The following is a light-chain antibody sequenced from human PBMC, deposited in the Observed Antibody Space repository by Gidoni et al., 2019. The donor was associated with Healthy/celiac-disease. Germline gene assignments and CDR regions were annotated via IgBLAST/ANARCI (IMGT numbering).Light chain of an antibody. CDR3: QQYNNWPPYT. Sequence: EIVMTQSRATLSVSPGERATLSCRASQSVSSNLAWYQQKPGQAPRLLIYGASTRATGIPARFSGSVSGTEFTLTISSLQSEDFAVYYCQQYNNWPPYTFGQGTKLEIK. J-gene: IGKJ2*01. V-gene: IGKV3-15*01. CDR1: QSVSSN. CDR2: GAS.